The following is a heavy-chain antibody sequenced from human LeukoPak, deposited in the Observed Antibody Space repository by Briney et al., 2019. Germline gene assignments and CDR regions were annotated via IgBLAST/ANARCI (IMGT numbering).Heavy chain of an antibody. V-gene: IGHV3-53*01. CDR1: GFNVISNY. Sequence: GGSLRLSCAASGFNVISNYLSWVRQAPGKGLEWVSVIYSDGSTYYADSVKGRFTISRDNSKNTLYLQMNSLRAEDTAVYYCAREYSSSTYYFDYWGQGTLVTVSS. J-gene: IGHJ4*02. D-gene: IGHD6-6*01. CDR3: AREYSSSTYYFDY. CDR2: IYSDGST.